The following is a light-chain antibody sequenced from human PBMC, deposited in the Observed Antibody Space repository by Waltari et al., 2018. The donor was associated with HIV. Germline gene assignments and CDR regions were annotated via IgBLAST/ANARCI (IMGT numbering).Light chain of an antibody. Sequence: SYELTQPPSVSVSPGQTARITCSGDTLPKKYAHWYQQKSGQAPVLVIYEDIKRPSGSPERFSGSSSGTMAILTISGAHVEDEADYYCYSTESNGNHRVFGGGTKLTVL. V-gene: IGLV3-10*01. CDR3: YSTESNGNHRV. CDR1: TLPKKY. CDR2: EDI. J-gene: IGLJ3*02.